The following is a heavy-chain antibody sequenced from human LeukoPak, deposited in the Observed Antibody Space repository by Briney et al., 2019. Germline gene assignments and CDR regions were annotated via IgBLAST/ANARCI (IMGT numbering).Heavy chain of an antibody. D-gene: IGHD3-3*01. CDR2: ISAYNGNT. V-gene: IGHV1-18*01. CDR1: GYTFTSYG. CDR3: ARVIYDFWSGYLIWFDP. J-gene: IGHJ5*02. Sequence: GASVKVSCKASGYTFTSYGISWVRQAPGQGLEWMGWISAYNGNTNYAQKLQGRVTMTTDTSTSTAYMELRSLRSDDTAVYYCARVIYDFWSGYLIWFDPWGQGTLVTVSS.